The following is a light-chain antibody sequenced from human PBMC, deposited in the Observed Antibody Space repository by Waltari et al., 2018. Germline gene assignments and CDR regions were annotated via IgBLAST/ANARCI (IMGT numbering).Light chain of an antibody. Sequence: DIQMTQSPSSLSASVGDRFTITCRASQGIRNDLGWYQQKPGKAPKRLIYAASILQSGVPSRFSGSGSGTEFTLTISSLQPEDVAVYYCQQYYSTRPLTFGGGTKVEIK. CDR1: QGIRND. CDR3: QQYYSTRPLT. CDR2: AAS. V-gene: IGKV1-17*01. J-gene: IGKJ4*01.